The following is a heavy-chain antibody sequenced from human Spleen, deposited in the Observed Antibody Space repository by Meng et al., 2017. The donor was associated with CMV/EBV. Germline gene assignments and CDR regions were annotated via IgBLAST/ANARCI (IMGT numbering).Heavy chain of an antibody. V-gene: IGHV3-48*04. Sequence: GESLKISCAASGFTFSTYSMNWVRQAPGKGLEWVSYITSSSSTRYYADSVKGRFTISRDNAKNSLYLQMNSLRAEDTALYYCAKDTRSGWVWGQGTLVTVSS. CDR3: AKDTRSGWV. CDR1: GFTFSTYS. J-gene: IGHJ4*02. CDR2: ITSSSSTR. D-gene: IGHD6-19*01.